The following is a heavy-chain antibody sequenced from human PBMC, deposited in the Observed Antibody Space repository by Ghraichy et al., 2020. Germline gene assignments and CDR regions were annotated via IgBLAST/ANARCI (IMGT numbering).Heavy chain of an antibody. CDR3: ARDRQPVGATTPFDY. CDR1: GFTFSSYS. V-gene: IGHV3-21*01. D-gene: IGHD1-26*01. J-gene: IGHJ4*02. Sequence: GGSLRLSCAASGFTFSSYSMNWVRQAPGKGLEWVSSISSSSSYIYYADSVKGRFTISRDNAKNSLYLQMNSLRAEDTAVYYCARDRQPVGATTPFDYWGQGALVTFSS. CDR2: ISSSSSYI.